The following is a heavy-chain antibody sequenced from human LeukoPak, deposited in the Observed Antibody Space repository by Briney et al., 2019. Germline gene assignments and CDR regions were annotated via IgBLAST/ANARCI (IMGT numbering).Heavy chain of an antibody. Sequence: ASVKVSCKASGYTFINYGISWVRQAPGQGLEWMGWISAENGNTGYVENLQGRVTMTTDTSSSTVYMELRSLRPDDTAVYYCARVYCSSTSCYLTYAFDIWGQGTMVTVSS. CDR1: GYTFINYG. V-gene: IGHV1-18*01. CDR2: ISAENGNT. D-gene: IGHD2-2*01. CDR3: ARVYCSSTSCYLTYAFDI. J-gene: IGHJ3*02.